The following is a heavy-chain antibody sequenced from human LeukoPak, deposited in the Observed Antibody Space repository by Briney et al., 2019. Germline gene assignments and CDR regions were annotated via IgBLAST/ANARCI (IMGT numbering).Heavy chain of an antibody. CDR2: ISYDGSNK. J-gene: IGHJ4*02. CDR1: GFTFSSYG. CDR3: AKDGSPMGYCSSTSCYAGAYYFDY. Sequence: GRSLRLSSAASGFTFSSYGMHWVRQAPGTGLEWVAVISYDGSNKYYADSVKGRFTISRDNSKNTLYLQMNSLRAEDTAVYYCAKDGSPMGYCSSTSCYAGAYYFDYWGQGTLVTVSS. D-gene: IGHD2-2*01. V-gene: IGHV3-30*18.